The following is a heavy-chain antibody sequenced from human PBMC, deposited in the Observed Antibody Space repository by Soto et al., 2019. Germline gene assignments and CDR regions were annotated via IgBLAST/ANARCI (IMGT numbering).Heavy chain of an antibody. CDR3: FGMFWFGDLLFDD. Sequence: SETLSLTCTVSDDSITSGAYYWGLIRQPPGKGLEWIGTIQYRGSTYYNPSLKSRVTMSLDTSKNQYSLRLSSVTAADTAVYFCFGMFWFGDLLFDDWGRGTLV. CDR1: DDSITSGAYY. D-gene: IGHD3-10*01. J-gene: IGHJ4*02. CDR2: IQYRGST. V-gene: IGHV4-39*01.